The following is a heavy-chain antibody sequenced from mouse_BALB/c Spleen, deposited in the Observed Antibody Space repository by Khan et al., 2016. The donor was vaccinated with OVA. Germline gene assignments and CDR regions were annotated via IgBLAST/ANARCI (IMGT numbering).Heavy chain of an antibody. D-gene: IGHD2-3*01. CDR1: GFTFNNYA. Sequence: EVELVESGGGLVKPGGSLKLSCAASGFTFNNYAMSWVRQTPEKRLEWVATVSSGGSYTSYPDSVKGRFTISRDHAKNTLYLQMSSLRSEDTAMYYCARQGGIYDGPFDYWGQGTTLTVSS. CDR2: VSSGGSYT. CDR3: ARQGGIYDGPFDY. J-gene: IGHJ2*01. V-gene: IGHV5-9-3*01.